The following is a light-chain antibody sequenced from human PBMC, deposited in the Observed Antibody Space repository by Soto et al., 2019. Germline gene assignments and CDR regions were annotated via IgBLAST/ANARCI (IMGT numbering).Light chain of an antibody. Sequence: QSALTQPASVSGSPGQSITISCTGTSSDVRGYNYVSWYQQHPGKAPKLMIYDVSNRPSGVSNRFSGSKSGNTASLTISGLQAEDEADYYCSSYTSSIPYVFGTGTKLTVL. CDR2: DVS. CDR1: SSDVRGYNY. J-gene: IGLJ1*01. V-gene: IGLV2-14*01. CDR3: SSYTSSIPYV.